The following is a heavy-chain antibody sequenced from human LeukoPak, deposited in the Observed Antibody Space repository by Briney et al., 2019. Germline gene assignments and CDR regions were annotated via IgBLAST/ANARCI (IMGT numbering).Heavy chain of an antibody. Sequence: XSXTXSLTCXVSGGSISSYYXSWIRQPPGXXXEXXGYIYYSGSTNYTPSLKSRVTISVDTSKNQFSLKLGSVTAADTAVYYCARHLGGSGSHDAFDIWGQGTMVTVSS. CDR3: ARHLGGSGSHDAFDI. CDR2: IYYSGST. D-gene: IGHD3-10*01. J-gene: IGHJ3*02. CDR1: GGSISSYY. V-gene: IGHV4-59*08.